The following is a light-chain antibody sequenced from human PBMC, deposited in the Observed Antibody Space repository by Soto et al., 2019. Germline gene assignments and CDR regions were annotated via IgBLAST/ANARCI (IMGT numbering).Light chain of an antibody. J-gene: IGLJ1*01. CDR2: GNK. Sequence: QSVLTQPPSVSGAPGQMVTISCSGSNSNIGAGYDVHWYQQLPGAAPTLLIYGNKNRPSGVPDRFSGSRSGTSASLAITGLQSDDEADYYCQAYDSRRASKVFGSGTKLTVL. V-gene: IGLV1-40*01. CDR1: NSNIGAGYD. CDR3: QAYDSRRASKV.